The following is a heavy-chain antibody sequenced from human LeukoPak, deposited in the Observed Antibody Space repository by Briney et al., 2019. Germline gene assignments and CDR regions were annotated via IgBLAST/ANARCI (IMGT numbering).Heavy chain of an antibody. J-gene: IGHJ6*02. CDR2: ISSSSSTI. V-gene: IGHV3-48*02. CDR3: AAYYDFWSGYYHWYYGMDV. CDR1: GFTFSSYS. D-gene: IGHD3-3*01. Sequence: GGSLRLSCAASGFTFSSYSMNWVRQAPGKGLEWVSYISSSSSTIYYADSVKGRFTISRDNARNSLYLQMNSLRDEDTAVYYCAAYYDFWSGYYHWYYGMDVWGQGTTVTVSS.